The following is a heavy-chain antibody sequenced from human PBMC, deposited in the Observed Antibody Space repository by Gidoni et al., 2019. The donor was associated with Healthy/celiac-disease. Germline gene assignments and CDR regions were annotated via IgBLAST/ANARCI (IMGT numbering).Heavy chain of an antibody. J-gene: IGHJ4*02. CDR1: GGSFSGYY. V-gene: IGHV4-34*01. Sequence: QVQLQQWGAGLLKPSETLSLTCAVCGGSFSGYYWSWIRQPPGKGLEWIGEINHSGSTNYNPSLKSRVTISVDTSKSQFSLKLSSVTAADTAVYYCARGGIVGAAMDYWGQGTLVTVSS. CDR3: ARGGIVGAAMDY. CDR2: INHSGST. D-gene: IGHD1-26*01.